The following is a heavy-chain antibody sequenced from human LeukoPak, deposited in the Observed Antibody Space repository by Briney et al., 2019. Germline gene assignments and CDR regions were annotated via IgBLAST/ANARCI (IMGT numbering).Heavy chain of an antibody. V-gene: IGHV1-2*02. CDR2: INPNSGGT. J-gene: IGHJ1*01. CDR3: ARYLKGGDYSKYFQH. Sequence: GASVKVSCKASGYTFTGYYTHWVRQAPGQGLEWMGWINPNSGGTNYAQKFQGRVTMTRDTSISTAYMELSRLRSDDTAVYYCARYLKGGDYSKYFQHWGQGTLVTVSS. D-gene: IGHD4-17*01. CDR1: GYTFTGYY.